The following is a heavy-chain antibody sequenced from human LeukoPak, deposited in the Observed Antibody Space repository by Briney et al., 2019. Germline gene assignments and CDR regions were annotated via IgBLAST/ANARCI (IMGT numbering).Heavy chain of an antibody. CDR2: IIPIFGTA. J-gene: IGHJ6*03. CDR3: AGPSEVAPGDYYYMDV. V-gene: IGHV1-69*13. Sequence: SVKVSCKASGGTLSSYAISWVRQAPGQGLEWMGGIIPIFGTANYAQKFQGRVTITADESTSTAYMELSSLRSEDTAVYYCAGPSEVAPGDYYYMDVWGKGTTVTVSS. D-gene: IGHD5-12*01. CDR1: GGTLSSYA.